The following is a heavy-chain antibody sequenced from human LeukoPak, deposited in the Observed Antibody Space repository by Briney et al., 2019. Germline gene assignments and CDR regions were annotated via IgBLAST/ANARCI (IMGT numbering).Heavy chain of an antibody. CDR3: ARNPLRRFDY. CDR1: GFTFSSYW. V-gene: IGHV3-7*04. J-gene: IGHJ4*02. Sequence: PGGSLRLSCAASGFTFSSYWMTWVRQAPGKGLEWVADINQEGSEKYYEDSVKGRFTISRDNAKNSLYLQMNSLRAEDTAVYYCARNPLRRFDYWGQGTLVTVSS. CDR2: INQEGSEK.